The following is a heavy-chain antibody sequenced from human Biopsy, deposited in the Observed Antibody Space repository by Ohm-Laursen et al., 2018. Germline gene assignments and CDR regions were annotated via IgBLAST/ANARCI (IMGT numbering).Heavy chain of an antibody. CDR1: GDSISSYY. Sequence: GTLSLTCTVSGDSISSYYWSWIRQPPGKGLEWIGYVYYSVMTNYNPSLQSRVSISVDTSRNQVSLTLSSVTAADTAVYYCARDSGILNYGNFKYYHYYGMDVWGQGTKVTVSS. CDR2: VYYSVMT. D-gene: IGHD4-11*01. J-gene: IGHJ6*02. CDR3: ARDSGILNYGNFKYYHYYGMDV. V-gene: IGHV4-59*01.